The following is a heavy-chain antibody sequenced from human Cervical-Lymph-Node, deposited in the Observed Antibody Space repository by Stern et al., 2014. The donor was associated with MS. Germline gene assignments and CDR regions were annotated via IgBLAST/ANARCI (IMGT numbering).Heavy chain of an antibody. Sequence: EVQLVESGAEVKKPGESLKISCKGSGYSFTSYWIGWVRQMPGKCLEWMGIINPGDSDTRYSPSFQGQVTISADKSISTAYLQWSSLKASDTAMYYCARRHCSSRRCGWFDPWGQGTLVTVSS. CDR3: ARRHCSSRRCGWFDP. CDR2: INPGDSDT. D-gene: IGHD2-2*01. V-gene: IGHV5-51*01. J-gene: IGHJ5*02. CDR1: GYSFTSYW.